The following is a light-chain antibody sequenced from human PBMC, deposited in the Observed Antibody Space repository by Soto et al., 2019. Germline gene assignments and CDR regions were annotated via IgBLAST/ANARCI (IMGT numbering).Light chain of an antibody. CDR3: QQYGTSPLLT. Sequence: EIVLTQSPGTLSLSPGERATLSCRASQSITSSYLAWYQQKPGQAPRLLIYGASSRATGIPDRFRGSGSGTDLPLTISRLEPEDFAVYYCQQYGTSPLLTFGGGTKGEIK. V-gene: IGKV3-20*01. J-gene: IGKJ4*01. CDR2: GAS. CDR1: QSITSSY.